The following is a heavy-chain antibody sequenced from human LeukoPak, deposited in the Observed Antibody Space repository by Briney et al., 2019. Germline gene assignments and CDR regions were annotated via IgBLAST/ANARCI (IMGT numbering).Heavy chain of an antibody. J-gene: IGHJ4*02. Sequence: VKPSETLSLTCTVSGGSISSYYWSWIRQPPGKGLEWIGYIYYSGNTNYNPSLKSRVTISVDTSKNQFSLKLSSVTAADTAVYFCAMSQYGRVDYWGQGTLVTVSS. CDR2: IYYSGNT. CDR3: AMSQYGRVDY. CDR1: GGSISSYY. V-gene: IGHV4-59*03. D-gene: IGHD3-10*02.